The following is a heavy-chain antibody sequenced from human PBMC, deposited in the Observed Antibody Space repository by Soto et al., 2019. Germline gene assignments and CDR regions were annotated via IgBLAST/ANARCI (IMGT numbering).Heavy chain of an antibody. CDR3: ARLYSSSWYGYFDY. D-gene: IGHD6-13*01. Sequence: QVTLKESGPVLVKPTETLTLTCTVSGFSLSNARMGVSWIRQPPGKALEWLAHIFSNDEKSYSTSLKSRLTISKDTSKIQVVLTKTNMDPVDTATYYCARLYSSSWYGYFDYWGQGTLVTVSS. CDR2: IFSNDEK. CDR1: GFSLSNARMG. V-gene: IGHV2-26*01. J-gene: IGHJ4*02.